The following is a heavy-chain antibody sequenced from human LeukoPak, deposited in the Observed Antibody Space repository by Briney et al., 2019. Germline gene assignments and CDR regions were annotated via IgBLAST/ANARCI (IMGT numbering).Heavy chain of an antibody. V-gene: IGHV3-33*01. CDR3: ARDGALRSLPGGYFDY. Sequence: GRSLRLSCAASGFTFRSYGMHWVRQAPGKGLEWVAVIWYDGSNKYYADSVKGRFTISRDNSKSTLYLQMNSLRAEDTAVYYCARDGALRSLPGGYFDYWGQGTLVTVSS. J-gene: IGHJ4*02. D-gene: IGHD3-3*02. CDR2: IWYDGSNK. CDR1: GFTFRSYG.